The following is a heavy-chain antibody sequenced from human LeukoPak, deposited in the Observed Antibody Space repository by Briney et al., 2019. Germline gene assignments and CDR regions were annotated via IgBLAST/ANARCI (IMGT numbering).Heavy chain of an antibody. D-gene: IGHD6-13*01. J-gene: IGHJ4*02. Sequence: SETLSLTCAVYGGSFSGYYWSWIRQPPGKGLEWIGEINHSGSTNYNPSLKSRVTISVDTSKNQFSLRLSSVTAADTAVYYCARVVSSSWYYSDYWGQGTLVTVSS. CDR1: GGSFSGYY. V-gene: IGHV4-34*01. CDR3: ARVVSSSWYYSDY. CDR2: INHSGST.